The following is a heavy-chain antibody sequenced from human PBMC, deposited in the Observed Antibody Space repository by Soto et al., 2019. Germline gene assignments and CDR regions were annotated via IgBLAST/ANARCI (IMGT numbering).Heavy chain of an antibody. CDR3: AHRLPLNSEWNYGRFDH. J-gene: IGHJ4*02. CDR2: IYWVDDK. V-gene: IGHV2-5*02. D-gene: IGHD1-7*01. CDR1: GFSLTTYGLG. Sequence: QITLKEAGPTLVKPTQTLTLTCGFSGFSLTTYGLGVAWIRQPPRKALEWLAFIYWVDDKRYSTCLKSRLTITKDTSRNHVVLTMTDVDPVDTATYHSAHRLPLNSEWNYGRFDHWGQGALVTVCS.